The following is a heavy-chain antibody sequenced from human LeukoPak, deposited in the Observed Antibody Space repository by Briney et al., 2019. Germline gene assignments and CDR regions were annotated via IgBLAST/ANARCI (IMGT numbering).Heavy chain of an antibody. Sequence: SETLSLTCTVSGGSISSGDYYWSWIRQPPGKGLEWIGYIYYSGSTYYNPSLKSRVTISVDTSKNQFSLKLSSVTAADTAVYYCARRSGSGSVAWFDPWGQGTLVTVSS. D-gene: IGHD1-26*01. CDR3: ARRSGSGSVAWFDP. CDR2: IYYSGST. CDR1: GGSISSGDYY. J-gene: IGHJ5*02. V-gene: IGHV4-30-4*08.